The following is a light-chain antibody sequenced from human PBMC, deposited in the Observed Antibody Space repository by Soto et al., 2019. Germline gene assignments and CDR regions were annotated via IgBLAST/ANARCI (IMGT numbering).Light chain of an antibody. CDR1: QSVSSNY. V-gene: IGKV3-20*01. CDR2: GAS. Sequence: RVLTQSPGSLSLSPGERATLSCRASQSVSSNYLAWYQHKPGQAPRLLIYGASSRATGIPDRFSGSGSGTDFTLTISRLEPEDFAVYYCQHYGSSLSITFGQGTRLEIK. CDR3: QHYGSSLSIT. J-gene: IGKJ5*01.